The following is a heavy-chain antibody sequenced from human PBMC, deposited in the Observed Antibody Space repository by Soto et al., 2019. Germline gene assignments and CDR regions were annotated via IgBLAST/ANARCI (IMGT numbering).Heavy chain of an antibody. Sequence: ETLSLACTVSGASISPYYWTWIRQPPGKGLEWIGYIFSSGNTNYNPSLKSRVTISVDTSKYQFSLKLSSVTAADTAVYYCAREYYYSSASYRGMDVWGQGTTVTVSS. D-gene: IGHD3-10*01. CDR3: AREYYYSSASYRGMDV. J-gene: IGHJ6*02. CDR1: GASISPYY. CDR2: IFSSGNT. V-gene: IGHV4-59*01.